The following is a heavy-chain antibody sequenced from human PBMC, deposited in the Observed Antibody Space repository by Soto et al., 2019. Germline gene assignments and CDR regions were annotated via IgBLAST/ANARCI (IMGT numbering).Heavy chain of an antibody. D-gene: IGHD4-17*01. CDR3: ARAHYGDYGYGMDV. CDR2: IYHSGST. Sequence: QLQLQESGSGLVKHSQTLSLTCAVSGGSISSGGYSWSWIRQPPGKGLEWIGYIYHSGSTYYNPSLKSRVTTSVDRSKNQFSLKLSSVTAADTAVYYCARAHYGDYGYGMDVWGQGTTATVSS. V-gene: IGHV4-30-2*01. CDR1: GGSISSGGYS. J-gene: IGHJ6*02.